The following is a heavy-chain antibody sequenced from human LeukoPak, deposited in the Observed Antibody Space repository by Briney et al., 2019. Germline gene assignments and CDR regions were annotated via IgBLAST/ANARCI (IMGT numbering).Heavy chain of an antibody. CDR2: ISGSGSST. J-gene: IGHJ4*02. D-gene: IGHD5-24*01. CDR3: AKRDGYNSNPLKD. V-gene: IGHV3-23*01. Sequence: AGGSLRLSCAASGFTFSSYAMSWVRQAPGEGLEWVSAISGSGSSTYYADSVKGRFTIYRDNSKNTLYLQMNSLRAEDTALYYCAKRDGYNSNPLKDWGQGTLVTVSS. CDR1: GFTFSSYA.